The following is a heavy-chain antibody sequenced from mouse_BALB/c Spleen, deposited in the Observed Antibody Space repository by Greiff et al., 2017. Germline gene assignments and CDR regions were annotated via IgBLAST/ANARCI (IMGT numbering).Heavy chain of an antibody. CDR3: ARVGRGYFDY. J-gene: IGHJ2*01. CDR1: GYSFTGYT. Sequence: VQLQQSGPELVKPGASMKISCKASGYSFTGYTMNWVKQSHGKNLEWIALINPYNGGTSYNQKFKGKATLTVDKSSSTAYMELLSLTSEDSAVYYCARVGRGYFDYWGQGTTLTVSS. CDR2: INPYNGGT. D-gene: IGHD4-1*01. V-gene: IGHV1-18*01.